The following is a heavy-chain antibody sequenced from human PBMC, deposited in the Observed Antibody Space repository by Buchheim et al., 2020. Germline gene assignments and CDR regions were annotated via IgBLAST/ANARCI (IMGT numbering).Heavy chain of an antibody. CDR3: ARAYCSGGSCHYYYYGMDV. V-gene: IGHV3-33*01. J-gene: IGHJ6*04. CDR1: GFTFSSYG. CDR2: IWYDGSNK. D-gene: IGHD2-15*01. Sequence: QVQLVESGGGVVQPGRSLRLSCAASGFTFSSYGMHWVRQAPGKGLEWVAVIWYDGSNKYYADSVKGRFTISRDNSKNTLYLQMNSRRAEDTAVYYCARAYCSGGSCHYYYYGMDVWGKGTT.